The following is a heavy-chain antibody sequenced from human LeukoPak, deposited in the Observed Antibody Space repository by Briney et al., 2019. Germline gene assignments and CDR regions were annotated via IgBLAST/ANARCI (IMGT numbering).Heavy chain of an antibody. V-gene: IGHV4-34*01. J-gene: IGHJ6*02. CDR3: ARGRGGNSIDYYGMDV. Sequence: SETLSLTCAVYGGSFSGYYWSWIRQPPGEGLEWIGEINHSGSTNYNPSLKSRVTISVDTSKNQFSLKLSSVTAADTAVYYCARGRGGNSIDYYGMDVWGQGTTVTVSS. CDR2: INHSGST. CDR1: GGSFSGYY. D-gene: IGHD4-23*01.